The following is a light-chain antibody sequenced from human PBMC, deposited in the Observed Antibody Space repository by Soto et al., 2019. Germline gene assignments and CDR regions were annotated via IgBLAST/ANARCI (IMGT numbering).Light chain of an antibody. J-gene: IGKJ2*01. CDR1: QTISVW. CDR2: DAS. CDR3: QQYDSSSPT. Sequence: DIPMTQSPPTLSASVGDGVTITCRASQTISVWLAWYQQRPGKAPKFLMYDASSLETGVPSRFSGSGSGTEFTLTIRSLQPDDSATYYCQQYDSSSPTFGQGTKLEIK. V-gene: IGKV1-5*01.